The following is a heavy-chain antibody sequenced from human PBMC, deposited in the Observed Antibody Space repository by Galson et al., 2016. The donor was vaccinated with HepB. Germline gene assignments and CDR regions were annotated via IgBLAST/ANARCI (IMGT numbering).Heavy chain of an antibody. CDR3: ARSVWRWRGMDV. Sequence: SLRLSCAASGFTFSYYAIHWVRQAPGKGLEWVAVISYDGSNKCYADSVKGRFTISRDNSKNMLYLQMNSLRAEDTAVYYCARSVWRWRGMDVWGQGTTVTVPS. CDR2: ISYDGSNK. D-gene: IGHD2-21*01. V-gene: IGHV3-30*04. J-gene: IGHJ6*02. CDR1: GFTFSYYA.